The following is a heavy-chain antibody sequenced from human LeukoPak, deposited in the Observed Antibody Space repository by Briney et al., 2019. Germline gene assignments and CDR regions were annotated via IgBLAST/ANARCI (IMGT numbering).Heavy chain of an antibody. CDR1: GFTFSSYV. D-gene: IGHD1-14*01. CDR2: ISTSVGST. Sequence: GGSLRLSCAASGFTFSSYVMSWVRQGPGKGLEWVSAISTSVGSTYYADSVKGRFTISRDNSKNTLYLEMNSLSPDDTAVYYCARGVEPLAANTLAYWGQGTLVTVSS. J-gene: IGHJ4*02. V-gene: IGHV3-23*01. CDR3: ARGVEPLAANTLAY.